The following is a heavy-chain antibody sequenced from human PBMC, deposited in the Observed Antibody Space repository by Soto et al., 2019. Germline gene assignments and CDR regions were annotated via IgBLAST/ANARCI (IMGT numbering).Heavy chain of an antibody. J-gene: IGHJ6*02. CDR3: ARQSRGGSYRPYYDYYGMDV. CDR2: IYASGST. CDR1: GGSISSYY. V-gene: IGHV4-4*07. D-gene: IGHD2-15*01. Sequence: QVQLQESGPGLVKPSETLSLTCTVSGGSISSYYWSWIRQPAGKGLELIGRIYASGSTNYNTSLKSRLTMSLETSENQVTLKLSSVTAADTAVYYCARQSRGGSYRPYYDYYGMDVWGQGTTVTVSS.